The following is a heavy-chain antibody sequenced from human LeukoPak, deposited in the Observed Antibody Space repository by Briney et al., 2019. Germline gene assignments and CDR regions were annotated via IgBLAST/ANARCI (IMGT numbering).Heavy chain of an antibody. V-gene: IGHV1-46*01. CDR2: INPSGGST. CDR1: GYTFTSYY. J-gene: IGHJ5*02. D-gene: IGHD1-1*01. Sequence: PGGSLRLSCAASGYTFTSYYMHWVRQAPGQGLEWMGIINPSGGSTSYAQKFQGRVTMTRDTSTSTVYMELSSLRSEDTAVYYCARTTRYGYWFDPWGQGTLVTVSS. CDR3: ARTTRYGYWFDP.